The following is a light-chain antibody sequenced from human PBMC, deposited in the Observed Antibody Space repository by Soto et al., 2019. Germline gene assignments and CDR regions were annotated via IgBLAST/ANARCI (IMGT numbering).Light chain of an antibody. V-gene: IGLV2-8*01. CDR3: SSYGGSNNDVV. Sequence: QSVRTQPPSVSGSPGQSVTISCTGTSSDVGGYNYVSWYQQHPGKAPKLIIYEVTKRPSGVPDRFSGSKSANTASLTVSGLQAEDEAYYYCSSYGGSNNDVVFGGGTKLTFL. CDR1: SSDVGGYNY. CDR2: EVT. J-gene: IGLJ2*01.